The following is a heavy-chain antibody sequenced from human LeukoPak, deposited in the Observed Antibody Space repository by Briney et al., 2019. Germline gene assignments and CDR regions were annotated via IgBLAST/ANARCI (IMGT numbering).Heavy chain of an antibody. CDR1: GFTFSSYW. D-gene: IGHD5-24*01. CDR3: ARFMGDGYNLGNYFDY. V-gene: IGHV3-7*03. Sequence: GGSLRLSCAASGFTFSSYWMSWVRQAPGKGLEWVANIKQEGSEKYYVDSVKGRFTISRDNAKNSLYLQMNSLRAEDTALYYCARFMGDGYNLGNYFDYWGQGTLVTVSS. J-gene: IGHJ4*02. CDR2: IKQEGSEK.